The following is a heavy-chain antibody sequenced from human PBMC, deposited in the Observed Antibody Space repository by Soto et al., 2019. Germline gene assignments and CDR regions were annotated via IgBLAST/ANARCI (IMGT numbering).Heavy chain of an antibody. CDR1: GYTFPGYY. J-gene: IGHJ6*02. V-gene: IGHV1-2*02. Sequence: SVPVSYQPSGYTFPGYYMHWLRQAPGRGREWMGWINPNSGGTNYAQKFQGKVTITRDMSISTAYMELSRLRSDDTAVDYCASDITVTTFGNYYGMDVWGQGTTVTVSS. CDR3: ASDITVTTFGNYYGMDV. D-gene: IGHD4-4*01. CDR2: INPNSGGT.